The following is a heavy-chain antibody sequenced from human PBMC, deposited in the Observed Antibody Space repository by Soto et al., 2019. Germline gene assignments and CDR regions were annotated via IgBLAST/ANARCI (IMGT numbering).Heavy chain of an antibody. CDR1: GGSFSGYY. J-gene: IGHJ5*02. D-gene: IGHD3-10*01. Sequence: QVQLQQWGAGLLKPSETLSLTCAVYGGSFSGYYWSWIRQPPGKGLEWIGEINHSGSTNYNPSLKSRVTISVDTSKNLFSLKLSSVTAADTAVYYCARVPMYYYGSGSWGWFDPWGQGTLVTVSS. CDR2: INHSGST. V-gene: IGHV4-34*01. CDR3: ARVPMYYYGSGSWGWFDP.